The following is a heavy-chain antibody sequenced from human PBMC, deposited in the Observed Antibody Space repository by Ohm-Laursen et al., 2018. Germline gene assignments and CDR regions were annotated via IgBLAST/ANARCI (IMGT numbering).Heavy chain of an antibody. CDR1: GFTFSSYG. CDR2: IWYDGSNE. J-gene: IGHJ4*02. CDR3: AKDLPLLWFGESGYFDY. Sequence: SLRLSCAASGFTFSSYGMHWVRQAPGKGLEWVVVIWYDGSNEYYADSVKGRFTISRDNSKNTLYLQMNSLRAEDTAVYYCAKDLPLLWFGESGYFDYWGQGTLVTVSS. D-gene: IGHD3-10*01. V-gene: IGHV3-33*06.